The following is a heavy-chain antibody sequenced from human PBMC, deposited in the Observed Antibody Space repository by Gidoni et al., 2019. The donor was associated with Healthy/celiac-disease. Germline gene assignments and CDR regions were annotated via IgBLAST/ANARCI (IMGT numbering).Heavy chain of an antibody. CDR1: GYTFTGNY. D-gene: IGHD3-3*01. CDR2: INPNSSST. CDR3: ARDFRFLEWSWGADAFDI. V-gene: IGHV1-2*02. J-gene: IGHJ3*02. Sequence: QVQLVQSGAEVKKPEASVKVSCIASGYTFTGNYMHWVRPAPGQGLEWMGWINPNSSSTNYAQKFQGRVTMTRETSISTADMELSRLRSDDTAVYYCARDFRFLEWSWGADAFDIWGQGTMVTVSS.